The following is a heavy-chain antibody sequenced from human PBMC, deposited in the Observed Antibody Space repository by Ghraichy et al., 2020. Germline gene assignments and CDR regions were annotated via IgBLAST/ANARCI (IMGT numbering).Heavy chain of an antibody. J-gene: IGHJ4*02. D-gene: IGHD5-24*01. CDR2: ISWNSGRI. V-gene: IGHV3-9*01. CDR3: SRDSQTTFTRLHY. Sequence: ALRLSCAASGFTFDDYAMHWVRQVPGKGLEWVSGISWNSGRITYADSVRGRFSISRDNAQNSLHLQMNSLRTEDTGFYYCSRDSQTTFTRLHYWGQGTVVTVSS. CDR1: GFTFDDYA.